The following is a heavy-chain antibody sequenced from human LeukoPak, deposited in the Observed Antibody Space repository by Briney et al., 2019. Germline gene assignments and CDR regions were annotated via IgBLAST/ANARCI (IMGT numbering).Heavy chain of an antibody. CDR2: IIPIFGTA. CDR3: ARDGSAGPHYFDY. V-gene: IGHV1-69*01. D-gene: IGHD1-26*01. J-gene: IGHJ4*02. Sequence: SVKVSCKASGGTFSSYAISWVRQAPGQGLEWMGGIIPIFGTANYAQKFQGRVTITADESTSTAYMELGSLRSDDTAVYYCARDGSAGPHYFDYWGQGTLVTVSS. CDR1: GGTFSSYA.